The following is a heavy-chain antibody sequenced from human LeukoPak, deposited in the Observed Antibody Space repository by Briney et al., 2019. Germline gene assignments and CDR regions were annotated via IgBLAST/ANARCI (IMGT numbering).Heavy chain of an antibody. CDR2: ISSSSSYI. V-gene: IGHV3-21*01. J-gene: IGHJ4*02. CDR3: ARDLSGSGWYGDY. Sequence: PGGPLRLSCAASGFTFSSYSMNWVRQAPGKGLEWVSSISSSSSYIYYADSVKGRFTISRDNAKNSLYLQMNSLRAEDTAVYYCARDLSGSGWYGDYWGQGTLVTVSS. D-gene: IGHD6-19*01. CDR1: GFTFSSYS.